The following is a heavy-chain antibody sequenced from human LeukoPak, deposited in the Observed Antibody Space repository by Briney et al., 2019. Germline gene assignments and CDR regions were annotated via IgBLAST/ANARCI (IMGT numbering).Heavy chain of an antibody. CDR2: MNPNSGNT. J-gene: IGHJ6*03. Sequence: GASVKVSCKASGYTFTSYDINWVRQATGQGLEWMGWMNPNSGNTGYAQKFQGRVTITRNTSISTAYMELSGLRSEDTAVYYCARGPQVYYYYYMDVWGKGTTVTVSS. CDR3: ARGPQVYYYYYMDV. CDR1: GYTFTSYD. V-gene: IGHV1-8*03.